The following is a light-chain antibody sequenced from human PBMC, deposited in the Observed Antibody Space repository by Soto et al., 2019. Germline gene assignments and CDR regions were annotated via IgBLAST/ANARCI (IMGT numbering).Light chain of an antibody. CDR1: QSVSSSY. J-gene: IGKJ1*01. CDR3: QQYGSSPT. CDR2: GAS. Sequence: EIVLTQSPGTLSLSPGERATLSCRASQSVSSSYLAWYQQKPGQAPRLLIYGASSRATGIPDRFSGSGSGTDFPLTISTLEPADFAVYYCQQYGSSPTFGQGTKVEIK. V-gene: IGKV3-20*01.